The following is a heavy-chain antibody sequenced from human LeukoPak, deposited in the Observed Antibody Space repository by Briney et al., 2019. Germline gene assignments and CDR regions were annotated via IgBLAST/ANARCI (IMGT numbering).Heavy chain of an antibody. Sequence: SVKVSCKASGGTFSNYAISWVRQAPGQGLEWMGGIIPIFDTPNFAQKFQGRLTITADESTSTAYMELSSLRSDDTAVYFCARDKGQQLSRFNWFDPWGQGTLVIVSS. CDR1: GGTFSNYA. J-gene: IGHJ5*02. D-gene: IGHD6-13*01. CDR3: ARDKGQQLSRFNWFDP. CDR2: IIPIFDTP. V-gene: IGHV1-69*13.